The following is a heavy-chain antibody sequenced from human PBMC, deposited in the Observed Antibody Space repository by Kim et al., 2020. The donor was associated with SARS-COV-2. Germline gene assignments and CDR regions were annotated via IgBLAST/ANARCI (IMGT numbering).Heavy chain of an antibody. CDR3: AKDMDIVVVPAAQETDY. CDR1: GFTFSSYA. J-gene: IGHJ4*02. D-gene: IGHD2-2*03. V-gene: IGHV3-23*01. Sequence: GGSLRLSCAASGFTFSSYAMSWVRQAPGKGLEWVSAISGSGGSTYYADSVKGRFTISRDNSKNTLYLQMNSLRAEDTAVYYCAKDMDIVVVPAAQETDYWGQGTLVTVSS. CDR2: ISGSGGST.